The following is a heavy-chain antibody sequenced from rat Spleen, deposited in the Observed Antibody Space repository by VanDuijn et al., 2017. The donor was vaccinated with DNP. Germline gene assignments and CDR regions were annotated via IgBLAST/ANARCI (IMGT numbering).Heavy chain of an antibody. D-gene: IGHD4-1*01. V-gene: IGHV4-2*01. CDR3: ARCSRAMDA. CDR1: GFNFNDYW. CDR2: INKDSSTI. J-gene: IGHJ4*01. Sequence: EVKLVESGGGLVQPGRSLKLSCAASGFNFNDYWMGWVRQAPGKGLEWIGEINKDSSTINYTPSLKDKLNISRDHAQNTLYLQMSKLGSEDTAIYYGARCSRAMDAWAQGTSVTVSS.